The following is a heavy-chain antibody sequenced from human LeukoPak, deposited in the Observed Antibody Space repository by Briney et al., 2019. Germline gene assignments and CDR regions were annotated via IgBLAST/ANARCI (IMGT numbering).Heavy chain of an antibody. CDR1: GYPFKIYA. D-gene: IGHD6-19*01. Sequence: HRASVKVSCKASGYPFKIYAISWVRQAPGQGLEWMGWISTYNGDTKYAQKFQGRVTMTTDTSTRTAYMELRSLRSDDTAVYYCARDPSNTSGWYIYFDYWGQGALVTVSS. J-gene: IGHJ4*02. CDR3: ARDPSNTSGWYIYFDY. CDR2: ISTYNGDT. V-gene: IGHV1-18*01.